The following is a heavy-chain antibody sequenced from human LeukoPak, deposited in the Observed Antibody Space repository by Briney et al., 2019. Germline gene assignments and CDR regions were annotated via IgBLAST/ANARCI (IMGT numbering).Heavy chain of an antibody. Sequence: PGGSLRLSCEVSGFTFSRYWMHWVRQAPGKGLVWVSLINSDGTGTSYADSVRGRFTISRDNAKDTLYLQMNSLSAEDTAVYYCARDWGYCSSTSCHLFDYWGQGTLVTVSS. CDR1: GFTFSRYW. V-gene: IGHV3-74*01. J-gene: IGHJ4*02. CDR2: INSDGTGT. D-gene: IGHD2-2*01. CDR3: ARDWGYCSSTSCHLFDY.